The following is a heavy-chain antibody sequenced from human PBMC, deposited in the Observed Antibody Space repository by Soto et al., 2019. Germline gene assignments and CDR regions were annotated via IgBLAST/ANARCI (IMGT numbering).Heavy chain of an antibody. V-gene: IGHV3-73*01. CDR2: IRNKANSYAS. CDR1: GFTFSDSA. J-gene: IGHJ5*02. D-gene: IGHD4-17*01. CDR3: TANYRDYGDFSDWFDP. Sequence: PGGSLRLSCAASGFTFSDSAMHWVRQASGKGLEWVGRIRNKANSYASSFAASVKGRFTISIDDSKNTAYLQMNSLKTEDMAVYYCTANYRDYGDFSDWFDPWGQGTLVTV.